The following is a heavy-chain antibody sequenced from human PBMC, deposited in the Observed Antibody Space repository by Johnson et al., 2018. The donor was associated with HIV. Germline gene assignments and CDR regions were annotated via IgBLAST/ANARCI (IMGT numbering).Heavy chain of an antibody. V-gene: IGHV3-33*05. Sequence: VQLVESGGGVVQPGRSLRLSCTASGFTFSSYGMHWVRQAPGKGLEWVAVISYDGSNKYYGDSVKGRFTISRDNSKNTLYLQMTSLIAGDTAVYYFARSRERGDAFDIWCQGTMVTVSS. CDR3: ARSRERGDAFDI. J-gene: IGHJ3*02. CDR2: ISYDGSNK. CDR1: GFTFSSYG. D-gene: IGHD1-26*01.